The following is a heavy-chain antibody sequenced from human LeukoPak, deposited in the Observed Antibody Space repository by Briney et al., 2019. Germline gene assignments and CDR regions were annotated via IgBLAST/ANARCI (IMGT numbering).Heavy chain of an antibody. J-gene: IGHJ4*02. CDR3: ARGSIYDFDS. CDR2: VYYTGGT. V-gene: IGHV4-59*11. D-gene: IGHD3-3*02. Sequence: SETLPLTCTVSGGSINSHYWHWIRQPPGTRLEWIGYVYYTGGTNYKSSLESRVTISVATSKKQFSLRLTSVTAADTALYYCARGSIYDFDSWGQGTLVSVSS. CDR1: GGSINSHY.